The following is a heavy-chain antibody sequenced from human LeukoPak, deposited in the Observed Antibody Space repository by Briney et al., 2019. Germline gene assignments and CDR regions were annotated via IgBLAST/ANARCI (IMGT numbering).Heavy chain of an antibody. D-gene: IGHD3-10*01. CDR2: INHSGST. CDR3: ARETMVRGVIIS. J-gene: IGHJ5*02. CDR1: GGSFSGYY. V-gene: IGHV4-34*01. Sequence: PSETLSLTCAVYGGSFSGYYWSWIRQPPGKGLEWIGEINHSGSTNYNPSLKSRVTISVDTSKNQFSLKLSSVTAADTAVYYCARETMVRGVIISWAQGTLVTVSS.